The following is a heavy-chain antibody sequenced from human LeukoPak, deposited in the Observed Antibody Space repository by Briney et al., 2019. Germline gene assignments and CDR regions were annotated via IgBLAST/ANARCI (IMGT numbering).Heavy chain of an antibody. CDR2: ISWNSGSI. D-gene: IGHD3-10*01. Sequence: GGSLRLSCAASGFTFDDYAMHWVRQAPGKGLEWVSGISWNSGSIGYADSVKGRFTISRDNAKNSLYLQMNSLRAEDTALYYCAKGLSTANAYYYGSGSFNWFDPWGQGTLVTVSS. V-gene: IGHV3-9*01. J-gene: IGHJ5*02. CDR1: GFTFDDYA. CDR3: AKGLSTANAYYYGSGSFNWFDP.